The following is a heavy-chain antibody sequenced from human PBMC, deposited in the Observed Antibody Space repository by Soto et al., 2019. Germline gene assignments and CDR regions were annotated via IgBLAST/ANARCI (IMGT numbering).Heavy chain of an antibody. Sequence: ASVKVSCKASGYTFTSYAMHWVRQAPGQRLEWMGWINAGNGNTKYSQKFQGRVTITRDKSASTAYMELSSLRSEDTAVYYCARSAFDYYDSSGHPIYYFDYWGQGTLVTVSS. V-gene: IGHV1-3*01. J-gene: IGHJ4*02. CDR2: INAGNGNT. D-gene: IGHD3-22*01. CDR1: GYTFTSYA. CDR3: ARSAFDYYDSSGHPIYYFDY.